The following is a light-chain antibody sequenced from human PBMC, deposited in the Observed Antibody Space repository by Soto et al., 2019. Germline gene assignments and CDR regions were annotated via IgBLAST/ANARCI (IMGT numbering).Light chain of an antibody. J-gene: IGKJ5*01. CDR2: GAS. Sequence: DVQMTQSPSSVSASVGDRVTITCRASQDIATWIAWYQQKPVKAPTLLISGASNLQSGVPSRFSGVGSETAFTLTTSTLQPADFATYYCQQTDSFPNLGRGTRLYSK. V-gene: IGKV1-12*01. CDR1: QDIATW. CDR3: QQTDSFPN.